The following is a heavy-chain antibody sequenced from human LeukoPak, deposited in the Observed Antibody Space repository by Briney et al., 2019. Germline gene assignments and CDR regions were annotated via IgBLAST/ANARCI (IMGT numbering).Heavy chain of an antibody. CDR1: GGSISSGSYY. D-gene: IGHD4-17*01. CDR3: ARHPGNGDYYTAFDI. V-gene: IGHV4-39*01. CDR2: IYYSGST. Sequence: SETLSLTCTVSGGSISSGSYYWGWIRQPRGKGLEWIGSIYYSGSTYYNPSLKSRVTISVDTSKNQFSLKLSPVTAADTAMYYSARHPGNGDYYTAFDIWGQGTMVTVSS. J-gene: IGHJ3*02.